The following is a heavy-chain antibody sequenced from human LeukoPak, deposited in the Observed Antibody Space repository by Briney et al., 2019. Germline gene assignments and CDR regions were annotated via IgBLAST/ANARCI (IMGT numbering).Heavy chain of an antibody. Sequence: GGSLRLSYAASGFTFSNYAMSWVRQAPEKGLEWVSAISGSGGSTYYADSVKGRFTISRDSSKNTLYLQMNTLRAADTAVYYCATFNAMTTLTPFDSWGQGTLVTVSS. V-gene: IGHV3-23*01. J-gene: IGHJ4*02. CDR1: GFTFSNYA. CDR2: ISGSGGST. CDR3: ATFNAMTTLTPFDS. D-gene: IGHD4-17*01.